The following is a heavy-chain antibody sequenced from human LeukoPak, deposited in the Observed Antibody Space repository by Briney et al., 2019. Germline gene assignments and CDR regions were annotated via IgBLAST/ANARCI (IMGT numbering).Heavy chain of an antibody. CDR2: INPNSGGT. Sequence: ASVKVSCKASGYTFTGYYMHWGRQPPGQGLEWMGWINPNSGGTNYAQKFQGRVPMTRDTSISTAYMELSRLRSDDTAVYYCARSSDYYGSGSYYHDYWGQGTLVTVSS. D-gene: IGHD3-10*01. CDR3: ARSSDYYGSGSYYHDY. J-gene: IGHJ4*02. CDR1: GYTFTGYY. V-gene: IGHV1-2*02.